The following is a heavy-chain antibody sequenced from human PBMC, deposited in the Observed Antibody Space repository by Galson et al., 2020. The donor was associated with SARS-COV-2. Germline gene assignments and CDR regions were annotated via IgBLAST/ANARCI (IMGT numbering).Heavy chain of an antibody. D-gene: IGHD3-3*01. CDR2: IHSSGNT. CDR1: GDSISSDDFY. Sequence: SETLSLTCTVSGDSISSDDFYWSWIRQTPGTGLEWIGDIHSSGNTYYNPSLMSRGTISVDTAKNQFSLKLSSVTAADTAVYYCARGQSWEWSGYYKLPGYFDYWGQGTLVTVSS. V-gene: IGHV4-30-4*02. CDR3: ARGQSWEWSGYYKLPGYFDY. J-gene: IGHJ4*02.